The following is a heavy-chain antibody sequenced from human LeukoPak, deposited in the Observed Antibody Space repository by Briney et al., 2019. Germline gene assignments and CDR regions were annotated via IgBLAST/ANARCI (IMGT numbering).Heavy chain of an antibody. J-gene: IGHJ4*02. CDR3: ARQDGSALYYFDS. V-gene: IGHV5-51*01. CDR2: IYPSDSHT. Sequence: GESLKISFQASGYSFPNYWIVWVRQMPGKGLEWLGVIYPSDSHTRYSPSFQGQVTISTDKTISTAYLQWSSLTASDTAVYYCARQDGSALYYFDSWGQGTLVAVSS. D-gene: IGHD3-22*01. CDR1: GYSFPNYW.